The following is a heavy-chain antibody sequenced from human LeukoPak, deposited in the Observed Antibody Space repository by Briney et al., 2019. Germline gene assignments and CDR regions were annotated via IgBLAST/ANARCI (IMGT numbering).Heavy chain of an antibody. Sequence: ASVKVSCKASGYTFTSYGISWVRQAPGQGLEWMGWISAYNGNTNYAQKLQGRVTMTTDTSTSTAYMELRSLRSDDTAVYYCARGSRPGVRYFDWLPPQPYYYYGMDVWGQGTTVTVSS. CDR2: ISAYNGNT. D-gene: IGHD3-9*01. J-gene: IGHJ6*02. V-gene: IGHV1-18*01. CDR3: ARGSRPGVRYFDWLPPQPYYYYGMDV. CDR1: GYTFTSYG.